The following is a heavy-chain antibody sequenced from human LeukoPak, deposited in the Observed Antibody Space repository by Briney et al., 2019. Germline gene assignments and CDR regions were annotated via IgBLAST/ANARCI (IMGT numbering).Heavy chain of an antibody. CDR1: GYTFTSYG. V-gene: IGHV1-18*01. CDR3: VRGGYCSSSACLEFDY. J-gene: IGHJ4*02. Sequence: ASVKVSCKASGYTFTSYGISWVRQAPGQGLEWMGWISTDNGHTNYAQKVQGRVTMTTDTSTTTAYLELRRLRSDDTAVYYCVRGGYCSSSACLEFDYWGQGTLVTVSS. CDR2: ISTDNGHT. D-gene: IGHD2-2*01.